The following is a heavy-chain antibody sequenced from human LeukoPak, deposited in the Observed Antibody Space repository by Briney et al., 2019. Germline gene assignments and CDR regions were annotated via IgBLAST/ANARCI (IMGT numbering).Heavy chain of an antibody. CDR2: IKQDGSEK. CDR1: GFTVSSNY. J-gene: IGHJ4*02. CDR3: ARNSYGYFDY. Sequence: GGPLRLSCAASGFTVSSNYMSWVRQAPGKGLEWVANIKQDGSEKYYVDSVKGRFTISRGNAKNSLYLQMNSLRAEDTAVYYCARNSYGYFDYWGQGTLVTVSS. V-gene: IGHV3-7*01. D-gene: IGHD5-18*01.